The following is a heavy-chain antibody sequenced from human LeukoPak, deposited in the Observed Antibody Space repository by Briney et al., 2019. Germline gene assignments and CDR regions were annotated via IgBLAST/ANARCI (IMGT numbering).Heavy chain of an antibody. J-gene: IGHJ4*02. V-gene: IGHV3-23*01. CDR3: ARRGSSGSYPLDY. D-gene: IGHD3-22*01. Sequence: PGGSLRLSCAASGFTFSSYAMSWVRRAPGKGLEWVSAISGSGGSTYYADSVKGRFTISRDNAKNSLYLQMNSLRAEDTAVYYCARRGSSGSYPLDYWGQGTLVTVSS. CDR2: ISGSGGST. CDR1: GFTFSSYA.